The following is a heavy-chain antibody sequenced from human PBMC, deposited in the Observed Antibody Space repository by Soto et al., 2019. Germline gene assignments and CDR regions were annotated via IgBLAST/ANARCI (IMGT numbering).Heavy chain of an antibody. CDR3: AKAPIRCSGGSCYLGDYYYYGMDV. J-gene: IGHJ6*02. CDR1: GFTFSSYA. V-gene: IGHV3-23*01. Sequence: EVQLLESGGGLVQPGGSLRLSCAASGFTFSSYAMSWVRQAPGKGLEWVSAISGSGGSTYYADSVKGRFTISRDNSKNTLYLQMNSLRAEDTAVYYGAKAPIRCSGGSCYLGDYYYYGMDVWGQGTTVTVSS. D-gene: IGHD2-15*01. CDR2: ISGSGGST.